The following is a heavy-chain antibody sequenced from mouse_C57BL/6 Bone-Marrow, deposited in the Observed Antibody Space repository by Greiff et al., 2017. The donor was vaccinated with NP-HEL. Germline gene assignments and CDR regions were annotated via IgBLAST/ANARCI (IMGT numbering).Heavy chain of an antibody. V-gene: IGHV3-6*01. CDR3: ARGSNYPFAY. Sequence: EVQLQESGPGLVTPSQSLSLTCSVTGYSFTSGFFWYLLRQFPGTHLYWLGFLTYDGSNNYNPSLKNRISITRETSKNKFYLKWNSETTEDTATYYCARGSNYPFAYWGQGTLVTVSA. D-gene: IGHD2-5*01. CDR2: LTYDGSN. CDR1: GYSFTSGFF. J-gene: IGHJ3*01.